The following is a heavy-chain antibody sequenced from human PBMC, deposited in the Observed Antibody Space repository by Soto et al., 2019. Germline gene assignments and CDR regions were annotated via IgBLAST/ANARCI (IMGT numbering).Heavy chain of an antibody. V-gene: IGHV3-30*19. D-gene: IGHD3-16*01. J-gene: IGHJ1*01. Sequence: QVQLVESGGGVVQPGTSLRVSCVASGFTFRSYVIHWVRQAPGKGLEWVALTSYDGTNKYYGDSVRGRFTISRDNSRNTVDLQMDSLRVEDTVVYYCARWGTTGGLDVWGQGTLVSVSS. CDR1: GFTFRSYV. CDR2: TSYDGTNK. CDR3: ARWGTTGGLDV.